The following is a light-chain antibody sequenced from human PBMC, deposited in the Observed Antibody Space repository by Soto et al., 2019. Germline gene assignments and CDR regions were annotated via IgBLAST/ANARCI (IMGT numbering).Light chain of an antibody. CDR2: AIS. V-gene: IGKV3D-20*02. CDR3: QQHSNSPWT. Sequence: EIVLTQSPGTLSLSPGESAALSCRASQSVTSNYLVWYRQKPGQAPRLLIYAISSRAAGIPDRFNGSGSGTDFNLTITRLEPEDSAVYYCQQHSNSPWTFGQGTRVEV. CDR1: QSVTSNY. J-gene: IGKJ1*01.